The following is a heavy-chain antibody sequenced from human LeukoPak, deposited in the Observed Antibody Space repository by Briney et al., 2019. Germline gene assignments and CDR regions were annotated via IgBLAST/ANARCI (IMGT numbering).Heavy chain of an antibody. V-gene: IGHV3-30*04. CDR3: VKVPLHYYDSSGYPDGGDY. J-gene: IGHJ4*02. Sequence: GGSLRLSCAASGFTFSSYAMHWVRQAPGKGLEWVAVISYDGSNKYYADSVKGRFTISRDNSKNTLYLQMNSLRAEDTAVYYCVKVPLHYYDSSGYPDGGDYWGQGTLVTVSS. CDR1: GFTFSSYA. D-gene: IGHD3-22*01. CDR2: ISYDGSNK.